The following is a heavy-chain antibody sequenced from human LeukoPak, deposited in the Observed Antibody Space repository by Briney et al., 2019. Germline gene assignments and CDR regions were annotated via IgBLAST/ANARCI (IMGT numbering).Heavy chain of an antibody. CDR2: ISGNSGDT. CDR1: GFTFSDSY. Sequence: GGSLRLSCAASGFTFSDSYMTWVRQAPGKGLEWLSYISGNSGDTNYADSVKGRFTISRDNAKNSLYLQMNSLRAEDTAVYYCASSYYDSTFDYWGQGTLVTVSS. V-gene: IGHV3-11*06. J-gene: IGHJ4*02. CDR3: ASSYYDSTFDY. D-gene: IGHD3-22*01.